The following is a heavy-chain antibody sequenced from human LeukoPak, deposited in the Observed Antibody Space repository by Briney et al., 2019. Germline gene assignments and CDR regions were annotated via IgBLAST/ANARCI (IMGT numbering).Heavy chain of an antibody. CDR3: AKLDSNYYCYYGMDV. J-gene: IGHJ6*02. CDR1: GGSISSSSYY. D-gene: IGHD4-11*01. CDR2: IYYSGST. V-gene: IGHV4-39*01. Sequence: SETLSLTCTVSGGSISSSSYYWGWIRQPPGKGLEWIGSIYYSGSTYYNPSLKSRVTISVDTSKNQFSLKLSSVTAADTAVYYCAKLDSNYYCYYGMDVWGQGTTVTVSS.